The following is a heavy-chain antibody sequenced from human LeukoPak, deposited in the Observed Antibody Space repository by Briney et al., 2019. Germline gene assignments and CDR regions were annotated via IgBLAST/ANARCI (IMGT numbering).Heavy chain of an antibody. CDR3: ARRCSSSSCPFEY. CDR1: GYSFTSYW. CDR2: IDPSDSYT. J-gene: IGHJ4*02. D-gene: IGHD2-2*01. V-gene: IGHV5-10-1*01. Sequence: GESLKNSCKGSGYSFTSYWISWVRQMPGKGLEWMGRIDPSDSYTNYSPSFQGHVTISADKSISTAYLQWSSLKASDTAMYYCARRCSSSSCPFEYWGQGTLVTVSS.